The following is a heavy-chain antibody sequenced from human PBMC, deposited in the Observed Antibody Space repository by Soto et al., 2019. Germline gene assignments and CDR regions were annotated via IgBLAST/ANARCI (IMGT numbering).Heavy chain of an antibody. V-gene: IGHV4-59*08. CDR2: IYYSGST. CDR1: GGSISSYY. CDR3: ARRRDYFDY. J-gene: IGHJ4*02. Sequence: QVQLQESGPGLVKLSETLSLTCTASGGSISSYYWSWIRQPPGKGLEWIGYIYYSGSTNYNPSLKSRVTISVDTSKNQFSLKLSSVTAADTAVYYCARRRDYFDYWGQGTLVTVSS.